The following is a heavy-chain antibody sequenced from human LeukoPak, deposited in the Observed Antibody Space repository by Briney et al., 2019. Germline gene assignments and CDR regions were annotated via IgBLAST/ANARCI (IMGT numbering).Heavy chain of an antibody. V-gene: IGHV4-34*01. Sequence: PSETLSLTCAVYGGSFSGYYWSWIRQPPGKGLEWIGEINHSGSTNYNPSLKSRVTISVDTSKNQFSLKLSSVTAADTAVYYCARQWAVVPAALYHFDYWGQGTLVTVSS. CDR3: ARQWAVVPAALYHFDY. CDR2: INHSGST. J-gene: IGHJ4*02. CDR1: GGSFSGYY. D-gene: IGHD2-2*01.